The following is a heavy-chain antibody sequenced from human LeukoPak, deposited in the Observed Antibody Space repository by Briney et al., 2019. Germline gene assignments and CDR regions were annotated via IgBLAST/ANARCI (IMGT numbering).Heavy chain of an antibody. CDR2: NHSDGSNT. J-gene: IGHJ4*02. Sequence: GGSVRLFCAVSGLPLSTYWMLWVRQASGKGLVWVSRNHSDGSNTRNADSVKGRFTISRDNAKNTLYLQMDSLRAEDTAVYYCARERRLYCSSTSCYEDFDYWGQGTLVTVSS. CDR3: ARERRLYCSSTSCYEDFDY. D-gene: IGHD2-2*01. CDR1: GLPLSTYW. V-gene: IGHV3-74*01.